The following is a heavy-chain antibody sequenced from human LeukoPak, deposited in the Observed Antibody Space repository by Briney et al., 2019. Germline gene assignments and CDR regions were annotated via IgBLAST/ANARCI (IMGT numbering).Heavy chain of an antibody. CDR3: ARVGAVAGPSAAFDI. V-gene: IGHV4-34*01. Sequence: SETLSLTCAVYGGSFSGYYWSWIRQPPGKGLEWIGEINHSGSTYYNPSLKSRVTISVDTSKNQFSLKLSSVTAADTAVYYCARVGAVAGPSAAFDIWGQGTMVTVSS. CDR2: INHSGST. D-gene: IGHD6-19*01. J-gene: IGHJ3*02. CDR1: GGSFSGYY.